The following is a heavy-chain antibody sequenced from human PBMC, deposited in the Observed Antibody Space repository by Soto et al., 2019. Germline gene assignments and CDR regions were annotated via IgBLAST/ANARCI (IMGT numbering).Heavy chain of an antibody. V-gene: IGHV3-30-3*01. J-gene: IGHJ4*02. D-gene: IGHD6-13*01. CDR1: GFIFSSYA. CDR3: ASPWYSSSWTQTDN. CDR2: ISYDGSNK. Sequence: GGSLRLSCAASGFIFSSYAMHWVRQALGKGLEWVAVISYDGSNKYYADSVKGRFTISRDKSKNTLYLQMHSLRAEDTVVYYCASPWYSSSWTQTDNWGQGTLGTVSS.